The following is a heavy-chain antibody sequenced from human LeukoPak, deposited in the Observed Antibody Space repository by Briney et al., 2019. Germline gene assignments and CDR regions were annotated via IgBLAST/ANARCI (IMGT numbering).Heavy chain of an antibody. V-gene: IGHV3-15*01. J-gene: IGHJ4*02. Sequence: NSGGSLRLSCEASGFTFGTSWMSWVRQAPGKGLEWVGRIKSKSEGGPTDYAAPVRGRFTISRDDSKNTLYLQMNSLRTEDTAMYFCTSGYYDESGSAPALTLFDYWGQGTLVTVSS. CDR3: TSGYYDESGSAPALTLFDY. CDR2: IKSKSEGGPT. D-gene: IGHD3-22*01. CDR1: GFTFGTSW.